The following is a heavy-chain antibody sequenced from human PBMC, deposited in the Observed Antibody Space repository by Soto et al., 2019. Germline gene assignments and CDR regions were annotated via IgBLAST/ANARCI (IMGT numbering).Heavy chain of an antibody. V-gene: IGHV4-59*08. CDR3: ARIGPSSSGYERYYFSF. J-gene: IGHJ4*02. CDR2: IYYSGST. Sequence: SGTLSLTCTVSGGSISSYYWSWIRQPPGKGLEWIGYIYYSGSTNYNPSLKSRVTISVDTSKNQFSLKLSSVTAADTAVYYCARIGPSSSGYERYYFSFSGQRTPVPGSA. D-gene: IGHD6-25*01. CDR1: GGSISSYY.